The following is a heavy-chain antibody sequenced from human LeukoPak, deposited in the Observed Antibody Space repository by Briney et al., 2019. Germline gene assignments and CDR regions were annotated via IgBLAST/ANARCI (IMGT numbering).Heavy chain of an antibody. Sequence: SETLSLTCPVSGGSISSSSYYWGWIRQPPGKGLEWIGSIYYSGSTYYNPSLKSRVTISVDTSKNQFSLKLSSVTAADTAVYYCAGHVGSAGLIDYWGQGTLVTVSS. J-gene: IGHJ4*02. CDR1: GGSISSSSYY. D-gene: IGHD3/OR15-3a*01. CDR3: AGHVGSAGLIDY. V-gene: IGHV4-39*01. CDR2: IYYSGST.